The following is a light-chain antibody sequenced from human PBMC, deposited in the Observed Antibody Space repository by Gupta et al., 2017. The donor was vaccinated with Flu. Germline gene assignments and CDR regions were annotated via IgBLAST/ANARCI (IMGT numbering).Light chain of an antibody. J-gene: IGKJ1*01. CDR2: GSS. CDR1: QSVSSSY. V-gene: IGKV3-20*01. Sequence: EIVLTQSPRTLSLSPGERATLSCRASQSVSSSYLAWYQQKPGQAPRLLIYGSSSSATGIPDRFSGSGSGTEFTLTISRLVPEDFAVYYCQQYGTSPQTFGQGTKVEIK. CDR3: QQYGTSPQT.